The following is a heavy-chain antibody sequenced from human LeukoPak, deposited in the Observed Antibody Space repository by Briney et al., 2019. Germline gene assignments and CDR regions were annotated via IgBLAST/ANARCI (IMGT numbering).Heavy chain of an antibody. CDR1: GGSISSSNW. J-gene: IGHJ3*02. CDR3: AGTLGAPDAFDI. V-gene: IGHV4-4*02. Sequence: PSETLSLTCAVSGGSISSSNWWSWVRQPPGKGLEWIGEIYHSGSTNYNPSLKSRVTISVNKSKNQFSLKLSSVTAADTAVYYCAGTLGAPDAFDIWGQGTMVTVSS. CDR2: IYHSGST. D-gene: IGHD3-10*01.